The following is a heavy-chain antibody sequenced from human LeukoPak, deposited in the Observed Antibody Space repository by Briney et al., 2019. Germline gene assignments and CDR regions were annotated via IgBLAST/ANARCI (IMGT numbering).Heavy chain of an antibody. CDR2: IHHSRST. V-gene: IGHV4-38-2*02. J-gene: IGHJ3*02. Sequence: SETLSLTCTVSGYSISSGYYWGWIRQPPGKGLEWIGSIHHSRSTYYNPSLRSRVIISVDTPKNQVSLKLSSVTAADTAVYYCAREGYGSRPPPNAFDIWGQGTMVTVSS. D-gene: IGHD3-10*01. CDR1: GYSISSGYY. CDR3: AREGYGSRPPPNAFDI.